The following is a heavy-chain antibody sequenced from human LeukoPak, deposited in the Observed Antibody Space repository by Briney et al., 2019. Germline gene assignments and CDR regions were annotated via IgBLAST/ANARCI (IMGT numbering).Heavy chain of an antibody. V-gene: IGHV4-39*07. CDR2: IYYSGST. Sequence: SETLSLTCTVSGGSISSSSYYWGWIRQPPGKGLEWIGSIYYSGSTYYNPSLKSQVTISVDTSKNQFSLKLSSVTAADTAVYYCARRSSSWYRNWFDPWGQGTLVTVSS. CDR1: GGSISSSSYY. D-gene: IGHD6-13*01. CDR3: ARRSSSWYRNWFDP. J-gene: IGHJ5*02.